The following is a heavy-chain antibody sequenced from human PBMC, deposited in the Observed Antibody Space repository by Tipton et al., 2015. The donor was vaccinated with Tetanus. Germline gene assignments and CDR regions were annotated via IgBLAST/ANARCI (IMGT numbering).Heavy chain of an antibody. V-gene: IGHV4-34*01. CDR3: AGLPVGGGYSAHHYFLH. Sequence: TLSLTCAVYGGSFSGYYCSWIRQSPGRGLEWIGEIHPSGSTYYNPSFTSRITLSQDTSKNQFSLNLRSVTAADTAVYYCAGLPVGGGYSAHHYFLHWGQGTLVTVSS. CDR1: GGSFSGYY. D-gene: IGHD4-23*01. CDR2: IHPSGST. J-gene: IGHJ4*02.